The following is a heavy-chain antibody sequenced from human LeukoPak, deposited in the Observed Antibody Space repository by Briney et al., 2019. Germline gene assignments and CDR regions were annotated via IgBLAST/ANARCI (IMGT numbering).Heavy chain of an antibody. V-gene: IGHV5-51*01. CDR3: ARSSPHCSSTGCPFDY. D-gene: IGHD2-2*01. CDR2: SYPCDSDT. CDR1: GYSCTSYW. J-gene: IGHJ4*02. Sequence: GESLKISCKGSGYSCTSYWIGWVRQMPGKGLEWMGSSYPCDSDTTYIPAFQGQVTISADKSISNAYLQWSSLKASDTAMYYCARSSPHCSSTGCPFDYWGQGTLVTVSS.